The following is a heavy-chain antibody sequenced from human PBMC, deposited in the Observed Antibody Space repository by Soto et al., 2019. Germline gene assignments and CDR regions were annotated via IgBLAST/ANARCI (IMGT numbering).Heavy chain of an antibody. CDR1: RFTFISYA. V-gene: IGHV3-23*01. CDR3: ARMSDGWYGAFHI. Sequence: EVQLLESGGGLVQPGGSLRLSCAASRFTFISYAMTWVRQAPGKGLEWVSSISGSGASTYYADSVKGRFTISRDNSENTLYMQMNTLRAEGTAVYYCARMSDGWYGAFHIWGQGTMVTVSS. CDR2: ISGSGAST. J-gene: IGHJ3*02. D-gene: IGHD6-19*01.